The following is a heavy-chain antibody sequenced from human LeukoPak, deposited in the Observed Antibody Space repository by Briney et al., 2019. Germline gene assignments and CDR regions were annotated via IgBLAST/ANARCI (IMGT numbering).Heavy chain of an antibody. D-gene: IGHD6-19*01. Sequence: GESLKISCKASAYSFTSFWIGWVRQMPGKGLEWLGIIFPGDSGTRYSPSLQGQVTISADKSTTTTYLQWSSLKASDTAMYYCARLASPRIAVAPFDYWGQGTLVTVSS. CDR1: AYSFTSFW. CDR2: IFPGDSGT. V-gene: IGHV5-51*01. J-gene: IGHJ4*02. CDR3: ARLASPRIAVAPFDY.